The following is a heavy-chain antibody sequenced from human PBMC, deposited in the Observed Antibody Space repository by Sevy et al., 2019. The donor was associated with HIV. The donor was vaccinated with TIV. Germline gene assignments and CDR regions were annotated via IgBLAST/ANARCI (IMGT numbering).Heavy chain of an antibody. J-gene: IGHJ4*02. CDR1: GFRFSSYE. Sequence: GGSLRLSCAASGFRFSSYEMNWVRQAPGKGLEWVAVISYDGSNKHYAASVKGRFTISRDNSRNTLFLQMNSLRLDDTAVYYCARDPTFSSDTRGYYPFDSWGQGTLVTVSS. V-gene: IGHV3-30*04. D-gene: IGHD3-22*01. CDR3: ARDPTFSSDTRGYYPFDS. CDR2: ISYDGSNK.